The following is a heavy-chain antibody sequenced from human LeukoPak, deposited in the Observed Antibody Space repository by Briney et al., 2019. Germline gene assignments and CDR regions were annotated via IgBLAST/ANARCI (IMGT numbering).Heavy chain of an antibody. Sequence: SQTLSLTCTVSGGSISSGDYYWSWIRQPPGKGLEWIGYIYYSGSTYYIPSLKSRVTISVDTSKNQFSLKLSSVTAADTAVYYCAGRITIFGVVSDYWGQGTLVTVSS. CDR2: IYYSGST. J-gene: IGHJ4*02. D-gene: IGHD3-3*01. CDR1: GGSISSGDYY. CDR3: AGRITIFGVVSDY. V-gene: IGHV4-30-4*08.